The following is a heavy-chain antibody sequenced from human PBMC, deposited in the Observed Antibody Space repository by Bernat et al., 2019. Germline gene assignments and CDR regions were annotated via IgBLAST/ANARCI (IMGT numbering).Heavy chain of an antibody. Sequence: QLQLQESGPGLVKPSETLSLTCTVSGGSISSSSYYWGWIRQPPGKGLEWIGSIYYSGSTYYNPSLKSRVTISVDTSKNQFSLKLSSVTAADTAVYYCATTFYIVVVPAAPRSGADAFDIWGQGTMVTVSS. V-gene: IGHV4-39*01. CDR2: IYYSGST. CDR3: ATTFYIVVVPAAPRSGADAFDI. J-gene: IGHJ3*02. D-gene: IGHD2-2*01. CDR1: GGSISSSSYY.